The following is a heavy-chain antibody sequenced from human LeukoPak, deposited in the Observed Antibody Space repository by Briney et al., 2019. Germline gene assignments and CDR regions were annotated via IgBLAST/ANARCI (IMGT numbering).Heavy chain of an antibody. Sequence: GGSLRLSCAASGFTFSSFAMNWVRQAPGEGLEWVSYISSSGSTIYYADFVKGRFTISRDNAKNSLFLQMNSLRAEDTAIYYCARDRSGWYYFDYWGQGSLVTVSS. CDR3: ARDRSGWYYFDY. D-gene: IGHD6-19*01. CDR2: ISSSGSTI. J-gene: IGHJ4*02. CDR1: GFTFSSFA. V-gene: IGHV3-48*03.